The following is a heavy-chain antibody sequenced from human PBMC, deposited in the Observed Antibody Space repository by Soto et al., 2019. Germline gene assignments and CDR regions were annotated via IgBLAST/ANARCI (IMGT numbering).Heavy chain of an antibody. CDR3: ARGVFGQPDS. J-gene: IGHJ4*02. CDR2: MYSGGST. Sequence: EVQLVESGGGMVQPGGSLRLSCVASGISVKSNYMNWVRQAPGKGLEWVSIMYSGGSTYYADSVKGRFTISRHNSKDTLYLQMSSLRIEDTATYYCARGVFGQPDSWGQGTLVIVSS. V-gene: IGHV3-53*04. CDR1: GISVKSNY. D-gene: IGHD3-10*02.